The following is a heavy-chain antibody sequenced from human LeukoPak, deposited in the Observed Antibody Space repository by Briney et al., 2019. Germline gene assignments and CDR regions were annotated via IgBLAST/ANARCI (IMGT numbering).Heavy chain of an antibody. CDR3: ARGPTWYYFDY. Sequence: RAGKSLRLSCAASGFTFSGFGMHWVRQAPGKGLEWVAVIWYDGSNKYYADSVKGRFTISRDNSKNTLYLQMNSLRAEDTAVYYCARGPTWYYFDYWGQGTLVTVSS. D-gene: IGHD2-8*02. CDR2: IWYDGSNK. J-gene: IGHJ4*02. CDR1: GFTFSGFG. V-gene: IGHV3-33*01.